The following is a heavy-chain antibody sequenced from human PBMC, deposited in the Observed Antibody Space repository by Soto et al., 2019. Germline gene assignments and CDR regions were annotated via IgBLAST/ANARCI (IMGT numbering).Heavy chain of an antibody. Sequence: LRLSCAASGFTFSSYAMSWVRQAPGKGLEWVSAISGSGGSTYYADSVKGRFTISRDNSKNTLYLQMNSLRAEDTAVYYCSKDFYDSSGYYRPFDYWGQGTLVTVSS. CDR3: SKDFYDSSGYYRPFDY. CDR1: GFTFSSYA. V-gene: IGHV3-23*01. CDR2: ISGSGGST. D-gene: IGHD3-22*01. J-gene: IGHJ4*02.